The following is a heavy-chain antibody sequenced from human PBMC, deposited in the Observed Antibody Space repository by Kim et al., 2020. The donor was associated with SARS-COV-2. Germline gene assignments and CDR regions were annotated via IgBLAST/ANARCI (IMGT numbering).Heavy chain of an antibody. CDR2: INHSGST. Sequence: SETLSLTCAVYGGSFSGYYWSWIRQPPGKGLEWIGEINHSGSTNYNPSLKSRVTISVDTSKNQFSLKLSSVTAADTAVYYCATLPPVVTAPSGGYGMDVWGQGTTVTVSS. D-gene: IGHD2-21*02. V-gene: IGHV4-34*01. J-gene: IGHJ6*02. CDR3: ATLPPVVTAPSGGYGMDV. CDR1: GGSFSGYY.